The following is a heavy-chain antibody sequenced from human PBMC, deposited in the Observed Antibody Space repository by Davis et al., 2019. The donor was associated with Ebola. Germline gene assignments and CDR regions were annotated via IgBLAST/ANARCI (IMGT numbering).Heavy chain of an antibody. CDR1: GFTFSSYW. Sequence: GESLKISCAASGFTFSSYWMSWVRQAPGKGLEWVGFIRSKAYGGTTEYAASVKGRFTISRDDSKSIAYLQMNNLKTDDTAFYYCTREFGGSYDYWGQGTLVTVSS. CDR3: TREFGGSYDY. CDR2: IRSKAYGGTT. D-gene: IGHD1-26*01. J-gene: IGHJ4*02. V-gene: IGHV3-49*04.